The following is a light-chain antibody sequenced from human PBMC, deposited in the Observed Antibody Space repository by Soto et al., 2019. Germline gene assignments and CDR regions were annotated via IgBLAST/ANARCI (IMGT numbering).Light chain of an antibody. CDR2: VAS. CDR1: QSVINY. V-gene: IGKV3-11*01. Sequence: LTQSRAALTLTSGERATLSCRASQSVINYLPWYQQKPVQAPRLLIYVASIRATVIPDRFSGSGSGTEISLSTGGVWRVKISLYNSLHSMISAHTFGGGTKVDIK. CDR3: LHSMISAHT. J-gene: IGKJ4*01.